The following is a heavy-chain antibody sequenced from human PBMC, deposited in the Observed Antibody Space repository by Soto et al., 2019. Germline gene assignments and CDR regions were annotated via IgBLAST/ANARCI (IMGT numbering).Heavy chain of an antibody. CDR1: GFTFSSYG. D-gene: IGHD3-22*01. Sequence: PVGSLRLSSSASGFTFSSYGRHWIRQAPGNGLEYVSSISTNGGSTDYADSVKGRFTISRDNSNNTVYLQISSLRVEDTAVYYCVKGEYYDDSSGYYPFDYWGQGTLVTVSS. V-gene: IGHV3-64D*06. CDR3: VKGEYYDDSSGYYPFDY. J-gene: IGHJ4*02. CDR2: ISTNGGST.